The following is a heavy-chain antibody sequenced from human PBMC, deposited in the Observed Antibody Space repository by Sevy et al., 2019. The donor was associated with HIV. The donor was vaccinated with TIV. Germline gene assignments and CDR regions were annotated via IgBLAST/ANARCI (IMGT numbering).Heavy chain of an antibody. Sequence: ASVKVSCKASGFTFSSSAVQWVRQARGQRLEWIGWIVVGSGNTDYAQKFQGRVTITRDMSTTTAHMEVGSLTSDDTAVYHCAAEDMSRFGGPLRVFDMWGQGTMVTVSS. J-gene: IGHJ3*02. D-gene: IGHD3-16*01. CDR2: IVVGSGNT. CDR3: AAEDMSRFGGPLRVFDM. CDR1: GFTFSSSA. V-gene: IGHV1-58*01.